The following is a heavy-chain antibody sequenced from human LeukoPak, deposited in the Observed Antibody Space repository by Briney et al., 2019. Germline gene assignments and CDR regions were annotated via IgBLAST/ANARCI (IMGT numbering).Heavy chain of an antibody. J-gene: IGHJ4*02. Sequence: SETLSLTCTVSGGSISSYYWSWIRQPPGKGLEWIGYIYYSGSTNYNPSLKSRVTISVDTSKNQFSLKLGSVTAADTAVYYCASTKTYYDSSGYFPPAGHFDYWGQGTLVTVSS. V-gene: IGHV4-59*01. CDR2: IYYSGST. CDR1: GGSISSYY. D-gene: IGHD3-22*01. CDR3: ASTKTYYDSSGYFPPAGHFDY.